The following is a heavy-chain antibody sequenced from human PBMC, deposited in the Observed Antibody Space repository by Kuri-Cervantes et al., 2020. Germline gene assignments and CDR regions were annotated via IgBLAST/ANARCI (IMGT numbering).Heavy chain of an antibody. Sequence: SCTVSGGSISSGSYYWSWIRQPAGKGLEWIGRIYTSGSTNYNPSLKSRVTISVDTSKNQFSLKLSSVTAADTAVYYCARAFSNDYVWGSPPAFDIWGQGTMVTVSS. CDR3: ARAFSNDYVWGSPPAFDI. D-gene: IGHD3-16*01. V-gene: IGHV4-61*02. CDR2: IYTSGST. CDR1: GGSISSGSYY. J-gene: IGHJ3*02.